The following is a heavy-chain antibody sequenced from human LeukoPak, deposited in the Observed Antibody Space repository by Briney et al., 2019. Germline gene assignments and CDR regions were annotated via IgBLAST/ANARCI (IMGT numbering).Heavy chain of an antibody. Sequence: QAGGSLRLSCAASGFTVTSYYMSWVRQAPAKGLEWVSVIYSGGNTYYAESVKGRFTISRDSSKNTIYLQMNSLRAEDTAVYYCARDNAVPSDGMDVWGPGTTVTVSS. V-gene: IGHV3-66*01. CDR3: ARDNAVPSDGMDV. CDR1: GFTVTSYY. J-gene: IGHJ6*02. CDR2: IYSGGNT. D-gene: IGHD2-8*01.